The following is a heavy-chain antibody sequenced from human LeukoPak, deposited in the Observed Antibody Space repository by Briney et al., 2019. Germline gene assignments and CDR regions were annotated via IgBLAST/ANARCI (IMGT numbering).Heavy chain of an antibody. V-gene: IGHV3-30*02. CDR1: GFTFGHKG. CDR3: AKESDTGFCSSTSCPPDH. J-gene: IGHJ5*02. CDR2: VRYDGTDK. D-gene: IGHD2-2*01. Sequence: GGSLRLSCVGSGFTFGHKGMHWVRQAPGKGLEWLAFVRYDGTDKYYADSVRGRFTISRDNSKNTVYLQMNTLRVEDTAMFFCAKESDTGFCSSTSCPPDHWGQGVLVTVSS.